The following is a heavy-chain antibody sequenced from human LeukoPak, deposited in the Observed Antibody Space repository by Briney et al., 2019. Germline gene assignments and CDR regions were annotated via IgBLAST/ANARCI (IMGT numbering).Heavy chain of an antibody. CDR2: IYGGGTT. D-gene: IGHD1-26*01. CDR3: ATSTGATQFDY. J-gene: IGHJ4*02. Sequence: PGGSLRLSCAASGFTVSSNYMSWVRQVPGKGLEWVSVIYGGGTTYYADSVKGRFTISRDNSKNTLSLQMNSLRADDTAVYYCATSTGATQFDYWGQGTLVTVSS. CDR1: GFTVSSNY. V-gene: IGHV3-66*01.